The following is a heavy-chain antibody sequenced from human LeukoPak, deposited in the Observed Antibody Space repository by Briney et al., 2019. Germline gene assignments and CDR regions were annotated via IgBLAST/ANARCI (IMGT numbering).Heavy chain of an antibody. CDR1: GVTFSSYS. Sequence: GGSLRLSWAASGVTFSSYSMNWVRQAPGKGLEWVSSISSSSSYIYYADSVKGRFTISRDNAKNSLYLQKNSLRAEDTAVYYCARGTQWLVLGYFDYWGQGTLVTVSS. CDR3: ARGTQWLVLGYFDY. J-gene: IGHJ4*02. D-gene: IGHD6-19*01. V-gene: IGHV3-21*01. CDR2: ISSSSSYI.